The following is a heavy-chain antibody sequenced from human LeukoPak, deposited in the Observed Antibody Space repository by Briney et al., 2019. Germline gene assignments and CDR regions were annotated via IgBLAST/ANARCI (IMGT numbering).Heavy chain of an antibody. V-gene: IGHV4-39*07. J-gene: IGHJ4*02. CDR3: ARRSANYATVDY. CDR2: IYYTGST. CDR1: GGPISSSTYY. Sequence: PSETLSLTCTVSGGPISSSTYYWGWIRQPPGKGLEWIGSIYYTGSTYYNPSLKSRVTISVDTSKNQFSLNLSSVTAADTAVYYCARRSANYATVDYWGQGTLVTVSS. D-gene: IGHD4/OR15-4a*01.